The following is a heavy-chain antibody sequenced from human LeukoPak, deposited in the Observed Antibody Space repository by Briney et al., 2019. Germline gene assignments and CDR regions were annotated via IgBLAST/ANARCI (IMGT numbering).Heavy chain of an antibody. CDR2: IGAAGDT. Sequence: GGSLRLSCAASGFTFSSYDMHWVRQATGKGLEWVSAIGAAGDTYYPGSVKGRFTNSRENAKNSLYLQMNSLRDGDTAVYYCARGDSSYYYMDVWGKGTTVTVSS. D-gene: IGHD3-22*01. V-gene: IGHV3-13*01. CDR1: GFTFSSYD. J-gene: IGHJ6*03. CDR3: ARGDSSYYYMDV.